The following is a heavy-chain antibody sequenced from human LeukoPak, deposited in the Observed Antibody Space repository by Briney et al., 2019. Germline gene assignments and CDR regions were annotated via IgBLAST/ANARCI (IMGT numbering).Heavy chain of an antibody. CDR2: VIPIPGTT. Sequence: SVKVSCKVSGGTLYIYAINWVRQAPGQGLEWMGRVIPIPGTTNYAPKFRGRVTITADESSATGYMELGGLRFDDTAIYYCARLNDGGISTGGQGTLVTVSS. CDR1: GGTLYIYA. CDR3: ARLNDGGIST. J-gene: IGHJ1*01. V-gene: IGHV1-69*11. D-gene: IGHD4-23*01.